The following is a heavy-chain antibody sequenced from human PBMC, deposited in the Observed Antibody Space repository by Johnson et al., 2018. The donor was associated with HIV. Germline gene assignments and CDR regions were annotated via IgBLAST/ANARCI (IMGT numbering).Heavy chain of an antibody. CDR1: GFTFDDYA. V-gene: IGHV3-66*01. J-gene: IGHJ3*02. D-gene: IGHD4-11*01. CDR3: ARDYSNPPHAFDI. CDR2: IYSGGST. Sequence: VQLVESGGGLVQPGRSLRLSCAASGFTFDDYAMHWVRQAPGKGLEWVSVIYSGGSTYYADSVKGRFTISRDNSKNTLYLQMNSLRAEDTAVYYGARDYSNPPHAFDIWGQGTMVTVSS.